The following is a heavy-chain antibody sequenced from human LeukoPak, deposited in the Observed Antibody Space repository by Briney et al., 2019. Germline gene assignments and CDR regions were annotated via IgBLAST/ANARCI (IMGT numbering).Heavy chain of an antibody. CDR1: GGSISSSSYY. J-gene: IGHJ4*02. D-gene: IGHD3-3*01. Sequence: SETLSLTCTVSGGSISSSSYYWGWIRQPPGKGLEWIGSIYYSGSTYYNPSLKSRVTISVDTSKNQFSLKLSSVTAADTAVYYCARAYFGVAIILYYFDYWGQGTLVTVSS. CDR2: IYYSGST. CDR3: ARAYFGVAIILYYFDY. V-gene: IGHV4-39*07.